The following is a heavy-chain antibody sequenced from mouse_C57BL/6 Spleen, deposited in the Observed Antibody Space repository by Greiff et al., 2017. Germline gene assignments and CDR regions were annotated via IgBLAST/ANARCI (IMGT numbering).Heavy chain of an antibody. CDR1: GYTFTSYG. D-gene: IGHD1-1*01. CDR2: IYPRSGNT. Sequence: QVQLQQSGAELARPGASVKLSCKASGYTFTSYGISWVKQRTGQGLEWIGEIYPRSGNTYYNEKFKGKATLTADKSSSTAYMELRSLTSEDSAVYFCARLVDYGSSHGYFDVWGTGTTVTVSS. J-gene: IGHJ1*03. CDR3: ARLVDYGSSHGYFDV. V-gene: IGHV1-81*01.